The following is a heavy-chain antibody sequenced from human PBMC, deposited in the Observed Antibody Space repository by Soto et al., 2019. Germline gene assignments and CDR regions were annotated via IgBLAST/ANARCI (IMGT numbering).Heavy chain of an antibody. CDR1: GGSISSSNW. D-gene: IGHD6-19*01. CDR3: ARVGQWLEKPVGTHNSGGWRYYYYGMDV. V-gene: IGHV4-4*02. CDR2: IYHSGST. Sequence: QVQLQESGPGLVKPSGTLSLTCAVSGGSISSSNWWSWVRQPPGKGLEWIGEIYHSGSTNYNPSLKSRVTISVDKSKNQFSLKLSSVTAADTAVYYCARVGQWLEKPVGTHNSGGWRYYYYGMDVWGQGTTVTVSS. J-gene: IGHJ6*02.